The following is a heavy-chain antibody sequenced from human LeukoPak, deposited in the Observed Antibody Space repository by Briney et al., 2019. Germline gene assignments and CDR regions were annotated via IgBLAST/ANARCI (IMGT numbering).Heavy chain of an antibody. V-gene: IGHV3-30-3*01. CDR3: ARGGEGYLDY. CDR2: ISYDGSNK. J-gene: IGHJ4*02. Sequence: GGSLRVSCAASGFTFSSYAMHWVRQAPGKGLEWVAVISYDGSNKYYADSVKGRFTISRDNSKNTLYLQMNSLRAEDTAVYYCARGGEGYLDYWGQGTLVTVSS. CDR1: GFTFSSYA.